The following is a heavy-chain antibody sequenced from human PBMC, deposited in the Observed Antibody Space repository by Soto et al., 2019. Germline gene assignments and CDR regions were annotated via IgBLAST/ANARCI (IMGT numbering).Heavy chain of an antibody. CDR3: VRATYFSDSSGYTSCFDY. V-gene: IGHV3-72*01. J-gene: IGHJ4*02. CDR1: RFTLSDHY. D-gene: IGHD3-22*01. Sequence: EVQLVESGGGLVQPGGSLRLSCAGSRFTLSDHYIDWVRQAPGKGLEWVGRSRDKAQGYSTAYAASVKGRFTTSRDESKNSVYRHTNSLKTEDTAAYYCVRATYFSDSSGYTSCFDYWGQGTLVTVSS. CDR2: SRDKAQGYST.